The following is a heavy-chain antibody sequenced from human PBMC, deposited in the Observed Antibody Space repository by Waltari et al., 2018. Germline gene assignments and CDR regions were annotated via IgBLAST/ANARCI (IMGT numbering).Heavy chain of an antibody. Sequence: EEHLLESGGGLAQPGGSLRRSCAASGLIFISYAMSWVRQAPGKGLEWVSGISDSGVITKYADSVKGRFTVSRDNSKNTVFLHLNSLRAEDTAIYYCARHLYSIDYLELAKWGQGTLVTVSS. CDR3: ARHLYSIDYLELAK. J-gene: IGHJ4*02. CDR2: ISDSGVIT. CDR1: GLIFISYA. D-gene: IGHD3-22*01. V-gene: IGHV3-23*01.